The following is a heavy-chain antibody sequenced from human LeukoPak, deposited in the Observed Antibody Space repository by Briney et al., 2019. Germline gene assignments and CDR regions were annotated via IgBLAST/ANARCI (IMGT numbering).Heavy chain of an antibody. V-gene: IGHV4-59*01. J-gene: IGHJ4*02. CDR3: ASQLNRDPPFDY. D-gene: IGHD1-14*01. CDR1: GGSISNYY. CDR2: IYYSGST. Sequence: KPSETLSLTCTVSGGSISNYYWSWIRQPPGKGLEWIGYIYYSGSTNYNPSLKSRVTISVDTSKNQFSLKLSSVTAADTAVYYCASQLNRDPPFDYWGQGTLVTVSS.